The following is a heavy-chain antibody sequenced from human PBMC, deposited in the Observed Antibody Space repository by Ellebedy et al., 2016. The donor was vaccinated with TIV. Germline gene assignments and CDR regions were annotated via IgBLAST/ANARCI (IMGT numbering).Heavy chain of an antibody. CDR2: INPSGGST. CDR1: GGTFSSYA. D-gene: IGHD5-24*01. CDR3: ARDSRDGDNYPSFDY. Sequence: AASVKVSCKASGGTFSSYAISWVRQAPGQGLEWMGWINPSGGSTSYAQKFQGRVPMTRDTSTSTVYMELSSLGSEDTAVYYCARDSRDGDNYPSFDYWGQGTLVTVSS. V-gene: IGHV1-46*01. J-gene: IGHJ4*02.